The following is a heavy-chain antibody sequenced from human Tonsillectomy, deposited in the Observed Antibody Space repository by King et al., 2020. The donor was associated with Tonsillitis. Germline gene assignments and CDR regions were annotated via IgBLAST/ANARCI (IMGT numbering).Heavy chain of an antibody. J-gene: IGHJ4*02. CDR1: GFTFDDYT. Sequence: VQLVESGGVVVQPGGSLRLSCAASGFTFDDYTMHWVRQAPGKGLEWVSLISWDGSSPYYADSVKGRFTISRDNSKNSLYLQMNSLRTEDTALYYCAKGGGFTTSGYAFDHRGQGTLVTVSS. V-gene: IGHV3-43*01. CDR2: ISWDGSSP. CDR3: AKGGGFTTSGYAFDH. D-gene: IGHD5-18*01.